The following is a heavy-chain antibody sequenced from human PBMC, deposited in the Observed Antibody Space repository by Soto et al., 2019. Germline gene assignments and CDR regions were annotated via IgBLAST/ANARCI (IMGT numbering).Heavy chain of an antibody. CDR2: IDPSDSYT. CDR1: GYSFTSYW. CDR3: ARLNYSPGPRNYIDGMDV. D-gene: IGHD1-7*01. V-gene: IGHV5-10-1*01. J-gene: IGHJ6*02. Sequence: PGESLKISCKGSGYSFTSYWISWVRQMPGKALEWRGSIDPSDSYTNYSPFFQGHVTILADKSISTAYLQWSSLNASDTAMSCCARLNYSPGPRNYIDGMDVWCQGTTETVSS.